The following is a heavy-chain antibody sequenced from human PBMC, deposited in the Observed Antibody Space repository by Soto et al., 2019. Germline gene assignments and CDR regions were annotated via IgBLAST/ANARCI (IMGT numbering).Heavy chain of an antibody. CDR2: VSYDGSNK. CDR3: AKDQKITALSDFDS. V-gene: IGHV3-30*18. CDR1: GFTFRSYG. J-gene: IGHJ4*02. Sequence: VQLVESGGGLVKPGRSLRLSCEASGFTFRSYGMHWVRQAPGKGLEWVAVVSYDGSNKLYAASVKDRFIISRDNSKNTLYLQMNSLRAEDTALYYCAKDQKITALSDFDSWGQGTLVTVSS. D-gene: IGHD3-16*01.